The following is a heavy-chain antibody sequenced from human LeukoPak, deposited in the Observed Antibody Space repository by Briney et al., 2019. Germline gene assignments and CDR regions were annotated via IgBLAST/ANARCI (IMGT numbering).Heavy chain of an antibody. Sequence: GGSLRLSCAASGFSFSNYAMRWVRQAPGKGLEWVSVISGSGDNTYYANSVKGRLTISRDNSKKMVYLQMDSLRAEDTALYYCARSFYSGSYYYLDNWGQGILVTVSS. CDR1: GFSFSNYA. J-gene: IGHJ4*02. V-gene: IGHV3-23*01. CDR3: ARSFYSGSYYYLDN. D-gene: IGHD1-26*01. CDR2: ISGSGDNT.